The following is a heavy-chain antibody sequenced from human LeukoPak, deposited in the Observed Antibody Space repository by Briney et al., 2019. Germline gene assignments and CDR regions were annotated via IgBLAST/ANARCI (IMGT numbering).Heavy chain of an antibody. D-gene: IGHD3-9*01. J-gene: IGHJ6*02. Sequence: GASVKVSCKASGGTFSSYAISWVRQAPGQGLEWMGGIIPIFGTANYAQKFQGRVTITADESTSTAYMELSSLRSEDTAVYYCASTSSMYYDILTGHYGMDVWGQGTRSPSP. CDR2: IIPIFGTA. CDR3: ASTSSMYYDILTGHYGMDV. V-gene: IGHV1-69*13. CDR1: GGTFSSYA.